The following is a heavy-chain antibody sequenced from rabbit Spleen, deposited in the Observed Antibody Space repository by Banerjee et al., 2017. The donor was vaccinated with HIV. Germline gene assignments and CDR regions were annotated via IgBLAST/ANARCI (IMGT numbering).Heavy chain of an antibody. CDR1: GFDLSVNLY. V-gene: IGHV1S45*01. J-gene: IGHJ4*01. CDR2: IETIDSTT. CDR3: ARDAGSGAYIDGYFNL. D-gene: IGHD8-1*01. Sequence: QEQLEESGGGLVQPEGSLTLTCKASGFDLSVNLYMCWVRQAPGKGLELIACIETIDSTTWYASWAKGRFTISKTSSTTVTLQMTSLTVADTATYFCARDAGSGAYIDGYFNLWGPGTLVTVS.